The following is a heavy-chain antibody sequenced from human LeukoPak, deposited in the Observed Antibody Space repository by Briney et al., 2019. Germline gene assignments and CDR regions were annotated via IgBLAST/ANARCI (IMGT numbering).Heavy chain of an antibody. CDR3: ARGSAAIMGFDY. CDR2: INHSGST. D-gene: IGHD2-2*01. V-gene: IGHV4-34*01. J-gene: IGHJ4*02. CDR1: GGSFSGYY. Sequence: PSETLSLTCAVYGGSFSGYYWSWIRQPPGMGLEWIGEINHSGSTNYNPSLKSRVTISVDTSKNQFSLKLSSVTAADTAVYYCARGSAAIMGFDYWGQGTLVTVSS.